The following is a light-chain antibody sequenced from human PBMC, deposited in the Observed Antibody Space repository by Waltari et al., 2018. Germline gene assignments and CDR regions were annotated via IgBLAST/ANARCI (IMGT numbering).Light chain of an antibody. J-gene: IGKJ5*01. V-gene: IGKV3-15*01. CDR1: QSVSSN. Sequence: DIVMTQSPATLSASPRAPATLSCRASQSVSSNVAWFQKKPGQAPRLLIYDASTRATSIPAKFRGSGSGTEFTLTISSLQSEDFAVYYCQQYNRWPPITFGHGTRLEIK. CDR2: DAS. CDR3: QQYNRWPPIT.